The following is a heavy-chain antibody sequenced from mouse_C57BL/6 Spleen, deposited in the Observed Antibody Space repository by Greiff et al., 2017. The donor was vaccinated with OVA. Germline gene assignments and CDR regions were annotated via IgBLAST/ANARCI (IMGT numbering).Heavy chain of an antibody. CDR2: IYPGDGDT. J-gene: IGHJ2*01. Sequence: VQLQQSGPELVKPGASVKISCKASGYAFSSSWMNWVKQRPGKGLEWIGRIYPGDGDTNSNGKFKGKATLTADKSSSTAYMQLSSLTSEDSAVYFCAMVTTDYFDYWGQGTTLTVSS. V-gene: IGHV1-82*01. CDR1: GYAFSSSW. CDR3: AMVTTDYFDY. D-gene: IGHD2-2*01.